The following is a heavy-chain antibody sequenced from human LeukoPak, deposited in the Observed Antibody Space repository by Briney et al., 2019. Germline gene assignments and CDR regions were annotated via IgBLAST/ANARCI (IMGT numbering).Heavy chain of an antibody. CDR2: ISSGNSAI. CDR3: ARDGTPSYTSGWVYMDA. CDR1: GFTFTTYS. D-gene: IGHD6-19*01. Sequence: GGSLRLSCEASGFTFTTYSMTWVRQAPGKGLEWVSIISSGNSAIFSADALKGRFTISRNDAKNLLYLDMNSLRAEDTAVYYCARDGTPSYTSGWVYMDAWGKGTTVTISS. V-gene: IGHV3-21*01. J-gene: IGHJ6*04.